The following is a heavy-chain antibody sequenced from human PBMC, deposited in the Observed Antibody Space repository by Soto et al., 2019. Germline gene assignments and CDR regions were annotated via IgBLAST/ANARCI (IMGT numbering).Heavy chain of an antibody. CDR3: ASRLTLATTTGDAFDL. CDR1: SGSIINYY. J-gene: IGHJ3*01. CDR2: IYYSGCT. D-gene: IGHD4-17*01. V-gene: IGHV4-59*01. Sequence: QVQLQESGPGLVKPSETLSLTCTVSSGSIINYYWGWIRQPLGKGPEWMGFIYYSGCTNYNSVLKSRVTMSVDMSRQQLSLKLNSVTAADTAVYYCASRLTLATTTGDAFDLWGQGTMVTVSS.